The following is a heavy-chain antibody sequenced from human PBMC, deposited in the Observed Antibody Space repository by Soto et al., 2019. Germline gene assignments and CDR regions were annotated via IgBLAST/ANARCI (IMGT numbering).Heavy chain of an antibody. CDR3: ARVGSGNEGGDYYYGMDV. CDR1: GFTFTTYA. J-gene: IGHJ6*02. CDR2: IRVRGDNT. D-gene: IGHD2-21*01. Sequence: GGSLRLSCAASGFTFTTYAMSWVRQAPGKGLEWVTTIRVRGDNTYYADSVKGRFTISRDNSKNTLYLQMNSLRAEDTAVYYCARVGSGNEGGDYYYGMDVWGQGTTVTVSS. V-gene: IGHV3-23*01.